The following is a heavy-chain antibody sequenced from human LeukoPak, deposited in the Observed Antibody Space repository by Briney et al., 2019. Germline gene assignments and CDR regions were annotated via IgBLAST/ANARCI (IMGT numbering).Heavy chain of an antibody. J-gene: IGHJ4*02. Sequence: SETLSLTCAVYGGSFSGYYWSWIRQPPGKGLEWIGEINHSGSTNYNPSLQSRVTISVDTSKNQFSLKLSSVTAADTAVYYCARPLGRYGSGMFFDYWGQGTLVTVSS. D-gene: IGHD3-10*01. V-gene: IGHV4-34*01. CDR3: ARPLGRYGSGMFFDY. CDR1: GGSFSGYY. CDR2: INHSGST.